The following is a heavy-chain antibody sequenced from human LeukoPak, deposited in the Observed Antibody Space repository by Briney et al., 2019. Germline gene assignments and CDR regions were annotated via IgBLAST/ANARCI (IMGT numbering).Heavy chain of an antibody. CDR1: GFTFSSYA. D-gene: IGHD7-27*01. V-gene: IGHV3-30-3*01. CDR2: ISYDGSNK. Sequence: GGSLRLSCAASGFTFSSYAMYWVRQAPGKGLEWVAVISYDGSNKYYADSVKGRFTISRDNSKNTLYLQMNSLRAEDTAVYYCARDNWGWDYWGQGTLVTVSS. CDR3: ARDNWGWDY. J-gene: IGHJ4*02.